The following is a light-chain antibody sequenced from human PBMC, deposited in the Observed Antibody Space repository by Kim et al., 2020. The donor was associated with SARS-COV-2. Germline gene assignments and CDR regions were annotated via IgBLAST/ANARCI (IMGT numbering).Light chain of an antibody. CDR1: SSDVGSYNL. CDR2: EVS. Sequence: QSALTQHATVSGSPGQSITISCTGTSSDVGSYNLVSWYQQHPGKAPKLMIYEVSKRSSGVSNRFSGSKSGNTASLTISGLQAEDEADYYCCSYAGSSTPVIFGGGTQLTVL. CDR3: CSYAGSSTPVI. J-gene: IGLJ2*01. V-gene: IGLV2-23*02.